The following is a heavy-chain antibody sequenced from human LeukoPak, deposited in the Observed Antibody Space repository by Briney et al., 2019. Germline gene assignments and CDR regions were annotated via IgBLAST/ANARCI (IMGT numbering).Heavy chain of an antibody. CDR2: ISGSGGST. V-gene: IGHV3-23*01. CDR1: GFAFSNYA. CDR3: AKVPQYYYDSSGYFDY. Sequence: PGGSLRLSCAASGFAFSNYAMHWVRQAPGKGLEWVSAISGSGGSTYYADSVKGRFTISRDNSKNTLYLQMNSLRAEDTAVYYCAKVPQYYYDSSGYFDYWGQGTLVTVSS. J-gene: IGHJ4*02. D-gene: IGHD3-22*01.